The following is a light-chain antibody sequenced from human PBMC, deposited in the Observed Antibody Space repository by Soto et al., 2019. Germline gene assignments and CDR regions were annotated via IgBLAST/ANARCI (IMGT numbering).Light chain of an antibody. J-gene: IGKJ1*01. Sequence: IVMTQSPATLSVSPGERATLSCRASQSVVSDLAWYQQKPGQAPRLLIYGASTRATGIPDRFGGSGSGTDFTLTISRLEPEDFAVYFCQQYNSAPLTFGQGTKVDI. V-gene: IGKV3D-15*01. CDR2: GAS. CDR3: QQYNSAPLT. CDR1: QSVVSD.